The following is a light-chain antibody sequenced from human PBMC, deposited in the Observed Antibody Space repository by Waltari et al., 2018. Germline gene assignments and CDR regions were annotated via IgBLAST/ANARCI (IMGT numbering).Light chain of an antibody. V-gene: IGKV1-39*01. CDR2: AAS. J-gene: IGKJ4*01. Sequence: DIQMTQSPCSLSASVGDRVTITCRASQSISSYLNWYQQKPGKAPKLLIYAASSLQSGVPSRFSGSGSGTDFALTITSLQPEDLGTYYCQQTYSTPGLTFGGGTKVAIK. CDR1: QSISSY. CDR3: QQTYSTPGLT.